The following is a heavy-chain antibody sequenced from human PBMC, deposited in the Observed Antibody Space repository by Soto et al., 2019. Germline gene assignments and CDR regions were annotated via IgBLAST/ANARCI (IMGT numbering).Heavy chain of an antibody. CDR3: ARGGYCSGGSCYFYYGMDV. V-gene: IGHV4-34*01. Sequence: QVQLQQWGAGLLKPSETLSLTCAVYGGSFSGYYWSWIRQPPGKGLEWIGEINHSGSTNYNPSLKSRVTISVDTSKNQFSLKLSSVTAADTAVYYCARGGYCSGGSCYFYYGMDVWGQGTTVTVFS. CDR2: INHSGST. J-gene: IGHJ6*02. CDR1: GGSFSGYY. D-gene: IGHD2-15*01.